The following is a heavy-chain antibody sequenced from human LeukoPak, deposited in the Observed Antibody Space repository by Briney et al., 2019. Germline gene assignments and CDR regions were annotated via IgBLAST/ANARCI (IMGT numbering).Heavy chain of an antibody. CDR2: INPNSGGT. CDR1: GYTFTGYY. D-gene: IGHD2-2*01. Sequence: ASVKVSCKASGYTFTGYYMHWLRQAPGQGLEWMGWINPNSGGTNYAQKFQGRVTITRDTSISTAYMELSRLRSDDTAVYYCAAQGTIRSSTSWEVDYWGQGTLVTVSS. CDR3: AAQGTIRSSTSWEVDY. V-gene: IGHV1-2*02. J-gene: IGHJ4*02.